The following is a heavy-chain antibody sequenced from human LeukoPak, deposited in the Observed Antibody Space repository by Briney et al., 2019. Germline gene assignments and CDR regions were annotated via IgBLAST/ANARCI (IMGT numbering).Heavy chain of an antibody. CDR3: ARGYCSSTSCRPADY. CDR1: GFTFSDYY. V-gene: IGHV3-11*06. J-gene: IGHJ4*02. Sequence: PGGSLRLSCAASGFTFSDYYMSWIRQAPGKGLEWVSYISSSSSYTNYADSEKGRFTISRDNAKNSLYLQMNSLRAEDTAVYYCARGYCSSTSCRPADYWGQGTLVTVSS. D-gene: IGHD2-2*01. CDR2: ISSSSSYT.